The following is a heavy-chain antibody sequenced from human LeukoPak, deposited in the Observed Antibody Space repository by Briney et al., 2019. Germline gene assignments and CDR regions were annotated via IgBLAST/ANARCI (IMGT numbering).Heavy chain of an antibody. D-gene: IGHD5-24*01. CDR2: IIPIFGTT. CDR1: GGTFSNDG. J-gene: IGHJ6*03. Sequence: ASVTVSCKASGGTFSNDGISWVRQAPGQGLEWMGGIIPIFGTTKYAQKFQGRVTITRDDSTSTAYMELSSLRSDDTAVYYCARMPTNMYYYFYMDVWGKGTTVTVSS. CDR3: ARMPTNMYYYFYMDV. V-gene: IGHV1-69*05.